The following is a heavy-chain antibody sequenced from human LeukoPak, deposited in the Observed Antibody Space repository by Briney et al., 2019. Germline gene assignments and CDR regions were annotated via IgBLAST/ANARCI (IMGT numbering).Heavy chain of an antibody. D-gene: IGHD2-15*01. CDR2: IYTSGST. V-gene: IGHV4-59*10. CDR3: ARVQRQYCSGGSCYSDQYYYYYGMDV. Sequence: SETLSLTCAVYGGSFSGYYWSWLRQPAGKGLEWIGRIYTSGSTNYNPSLKSRVTISVDTSKNQFSLKLSSVTAADTAVYYCARVQRQYCSGGSCYSDQYYYYYGMDVWGQGTTVTVSS. CDR1: GGSFSGYY. J-gene: IGHJ6*02.